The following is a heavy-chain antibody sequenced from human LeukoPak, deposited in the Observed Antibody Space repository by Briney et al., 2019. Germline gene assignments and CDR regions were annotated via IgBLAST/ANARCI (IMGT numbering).Heavy chain of an antibody. CDR2: TSFSGST. J-gene: IGHJ6*03. CDR3: ARRNYDILTGFYGGGTYNYYYTDV. CDR1: GASISSYY. D-gene: IGHD3-9*01. V-gene: IGHV4-59*08. Sequence: SETLSFTCTVSGASISSYYWTWIRQPPGKGLEWIGFTSFSGSTNYNPSLKSRVTISVDTSRNQFSLRLNAMTAADTAVYYCARRNYDILTGFYGGGTYNYYYTDVWGKGTTVIVSS.